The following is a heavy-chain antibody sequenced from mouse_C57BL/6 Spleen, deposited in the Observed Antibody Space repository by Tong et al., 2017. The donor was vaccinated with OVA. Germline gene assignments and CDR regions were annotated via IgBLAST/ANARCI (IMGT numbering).Heavy chain of an antibody. CDR1: GFSFNTYA. V-gene: IGHV10-1*01. D-gene: IGHD1-1*01. CDR2: IRSKSNNYAT. Sequence: EVQLQESGGGLVQPKGSLKLSCAASGFSFNTYAMNWVRQAPGKGLEWVARIRSKSNNYATYYADSVKDRFTISRDNAKNTLFLQMTSLRSEDTAMYYCARRGYYGSAPFDYWGQGTTLTVSS. J-gene: IGHJ2*01. CDR3: ARRGYYGSAPFDY.